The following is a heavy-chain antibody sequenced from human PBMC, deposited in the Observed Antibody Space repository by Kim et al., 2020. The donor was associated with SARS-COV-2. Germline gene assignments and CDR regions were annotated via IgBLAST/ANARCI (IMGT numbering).Heavy chain of an antibody. CDR2: SSASSGNT. CDR1: GYTFSNYD. CDR3: ARDVYPTSSSYYYDFQY. V-gene: IGHV1-18*01. Sequence: ASVKVSCKASGYTFSNYDINWVRQAPGQGLEWVGWSSASSGNTNSAQRVQGRVTMTTDTSTSTAYLELRSLRSDDTAIYYCARDVYPTSSSYYYDFQYWGQGTLVTVSS. J-gene: IGHJ4*02. D-gene: IGHD3-22*01.